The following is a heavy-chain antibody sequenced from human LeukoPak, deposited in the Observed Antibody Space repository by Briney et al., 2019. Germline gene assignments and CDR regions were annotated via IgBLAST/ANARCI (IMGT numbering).Heavy chain of an antibody. CDR3: ARGAQMDYDSSGYYPG. CDR2: INPNSGGT. J-gene: IGHJ4*02. V-gene: IGHV1-2*02. Sequence: ASVKVSCKAPGYTFSGYYMHWVRQAPGQGLEWMGWINPNSGGTNYAQKFQGRVTMTRDTSISTAYMELSRLRSDDTAVYYCARGAQMDYDSSGYYPGWGQGTLVTVSS. CDR1: GYTFSGYY. D-gene: IGHD3-22*01.